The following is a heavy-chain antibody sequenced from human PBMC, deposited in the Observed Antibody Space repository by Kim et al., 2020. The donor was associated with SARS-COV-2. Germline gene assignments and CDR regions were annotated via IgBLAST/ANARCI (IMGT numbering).Heavy chain of an antibody. D-gene: IGHD3-22*01. CDR3: AKDRSGYFPGPPYGMEV. CDR1: GFTFRSYA. V-gene: IGHV3-23*01. J-gene: IGHJ6*02. CDR2: ISGSGGST. Sequence: GGSLRLSCAASGFTFRSYAMIWVRQAPGKGLEWVSGISGSGGSTYYSDSVKGRFTISRDNSNNTLYLQMNSLRAEDTAVFYCAKDRSGYFPGPPYGMEVWGQGRTVTV.